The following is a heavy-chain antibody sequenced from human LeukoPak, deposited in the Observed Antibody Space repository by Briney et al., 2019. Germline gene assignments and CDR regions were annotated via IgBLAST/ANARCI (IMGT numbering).Heavy chain of an antibody. Sequence: PGESLKISGQGSGYSFTSDWIAWVRQMPGKGLEWMGRIDPSDSYTNYSPSFQGHVTISADKSISTAYLQWSSLKASDTAMYYCARRGAKCSSTSCSYYYYDIDVWGQGTTVTVSS. V-gene: IGHV5-10-1*01. CDR1: GYSFTSDW. CDR3: ARRGAKCSSTSCSYYYYDIDV. J-gene: IGHJ6*02. CDR2: IDPSDSYT. D-gene: IGHD2-2*01.